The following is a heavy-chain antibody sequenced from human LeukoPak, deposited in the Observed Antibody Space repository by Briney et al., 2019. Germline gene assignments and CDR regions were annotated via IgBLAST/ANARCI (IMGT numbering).Heavy chain of an antibody. J-gene: IGHJ4*02. CDR3: ARGEPARDIVVVPAATYYFDY. CDR1: GGSFSGYY. Sequence: SETLSLTCAVYGGSFSGYYWSWIRQPPGKGLEWIGEINHSGSTNYNPSLKSRVTISVDTSKNQFSLKLSSVTAADTAVYYCARGEPARDIVVVPAATYYFDYWGQGTLVTVSS. CDR2: INHSGST. D-gene: IGHD2-2*01. V-gene: IGHV4-34*01.